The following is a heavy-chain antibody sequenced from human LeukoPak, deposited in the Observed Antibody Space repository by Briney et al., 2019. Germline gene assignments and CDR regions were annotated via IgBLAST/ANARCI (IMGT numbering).Heavy chain of an antibody. CDR2: IYYSGST. Sequence: SQTLSLTCTVSGGSISSGGYYWSWIRQHPGKSLEWIGYIYYSGSTYYNPSLKSRVTISVDTSKNQFSLKLSSVTAADTAVYYCSTTTSGYLPRFDPWGQGTLVTVSS. CDR3: STTTSGYLPRFDP. D-gene: IGHD3-22*01. CDR1: GGSISSGGYY. J-gene: IGHJ5*02. V-gene: IGHV4-31*03.